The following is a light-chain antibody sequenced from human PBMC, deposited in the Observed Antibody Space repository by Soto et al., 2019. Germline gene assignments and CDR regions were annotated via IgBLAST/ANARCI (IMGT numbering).Light chain of an antibody. CDR1: QSVLYTSNNKNS. J-gene: IGKJ3*01. V-gene: IGKV4-1*01. CDR3: QQHLSIPFT. CDR2: WAS. Sequence: DIVMTQSPDSLAVSLGERATFNCKSSQSVLYTSNNKNSLVWYQQKPGQPPRLLIYWASTRESGVPDRFTGGGSGTDFTLTISSQQAEDVAVYYCQQHLSIPFTFGPGTKVDIK.